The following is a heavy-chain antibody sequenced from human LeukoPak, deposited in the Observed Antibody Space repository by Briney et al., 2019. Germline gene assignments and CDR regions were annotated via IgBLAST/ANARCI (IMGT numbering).Heavy chain of an antibody. J-gene: IGHJ4*02. CDR2: INPNSGGT. Sequence: ASVKVSCKASGYSFIGYYMHWVRQAPGQGLEWMGWINPNSGGTNYAQKFQGRVTMTRDTSISTAYMELSRLRSDDTAVYYCARTEWAGLRYFEGDYYFDYWGQGTLVTVSS. V-gene: IGHV1-2*02. CDR1: GYSFIGYY. D-gene: IGHD3-9*01. CDR3: ARTEWAGLRYFEGDYYFDY.